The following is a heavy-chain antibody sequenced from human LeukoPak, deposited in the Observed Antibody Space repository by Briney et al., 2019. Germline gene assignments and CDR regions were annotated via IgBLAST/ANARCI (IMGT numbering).Heavy chain of an antibody. CDR3: AKDTAARYYYDSSGYYFDY. V-gene: IGHV3-30-3*01. CDR2: ISYDGSNK. J-gene: IGHJ4*02. D-gene: IGHD3-22*01. CDR1: GFTFSSYA. Sequence: PGGSLRLSCAASGFTFSSYAMHWVRQAPGKGLEWVAVISYDGSNKYYADSMKGRFTISRDNSKNTLYLQMNSLRAEDTAVYYCAKDTAARYYYDSSGYYFDYWGQGTLVTVSS.